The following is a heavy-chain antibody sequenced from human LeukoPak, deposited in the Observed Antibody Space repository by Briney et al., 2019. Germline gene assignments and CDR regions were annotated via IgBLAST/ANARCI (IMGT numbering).Heavy chain of an antibody. CDR1: EFTFSDYW. Sequence: GGSLRLSCVASEFTFSDYWMSWVRQAPGKGLEWVANIKEDGSENYYVGSVRGRFTISRDNAKNSLYLQMNSLRAEDTAMYYCARAYAGGIFDSWGQGTLVTVSS. V-gene: IGHV3-7*04. D-gene: IGHD3-16*01. CDR2: IKEDGSEN. CDR3: ARAYAGGIFDS. J-gene: IGHJ4*02.